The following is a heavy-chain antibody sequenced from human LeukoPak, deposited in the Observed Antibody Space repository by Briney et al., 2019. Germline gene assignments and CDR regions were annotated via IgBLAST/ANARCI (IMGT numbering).Heavy chain of an antibody. J-gene: IGHJ4*02. CDR1: GGSISSGSYY. Sequence: SETLSLTCAVYGGSISSGSYYWSWIRQPAGKGLEWIGRVYTSGSANFNPSLESRVTISVDTSKNQFSLKLSSVTAADTALYYCARDLAPVAGTVIDYWGQGTLVTVSS. CDR2: VYTSGSA. V-gene: IGHV4-61*02. D-gene: IGHD6-19*01. CDR3: ARDLAPVAGTVIDY.